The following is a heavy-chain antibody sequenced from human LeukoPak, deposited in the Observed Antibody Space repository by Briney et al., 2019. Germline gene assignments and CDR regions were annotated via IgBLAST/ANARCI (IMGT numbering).Heavy chain of an antibody. D-gene: IGHD3-10*01. V-gene: IGHV3-30*02. Sequence: GGSLRLSCAASGFTFSSYGMHWVRQAPGKGLEWVAFIRYDGSNKYYADSVKGRFTISRDNSKNTLYLQMNSLRAEDTAVYYCAKRSITMVRGVRYYYYMDVWGKGTTVTISS. CDR3: AKRSITMVRGVRYYYYMDV. CDR2: IRYDGSNK. J-gene: IGHJ6*03. CDR1: GFTFSSYG.